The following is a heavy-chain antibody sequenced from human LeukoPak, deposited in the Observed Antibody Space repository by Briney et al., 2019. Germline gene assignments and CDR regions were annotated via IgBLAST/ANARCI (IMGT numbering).Heavy chain of an antibody. V-gene: IGHV4-34*01. Sequence: PSETLSLTCAVYDGSLSGYYWSWIRQPPGKGLEWIGEINHSGSTNYNPSLKSRVTISVDTSKNQFSLKLNSVTAADTAVYYCARDHSSSSEDYWGQGTLVTVSS. D-gene: IGHD6-13*01. J-gene: IGHJ4*02. CDR3: ARDHSSSSEDY. CDR1: DGSLSGYY. CDR2: INHSGST.